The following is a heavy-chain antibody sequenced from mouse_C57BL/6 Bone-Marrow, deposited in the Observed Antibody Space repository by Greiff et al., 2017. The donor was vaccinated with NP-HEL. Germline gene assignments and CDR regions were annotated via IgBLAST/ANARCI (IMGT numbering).Heavy chain of an antibody. CDR1: GYTFTDYY. J-gene: IGHJ2*01. V-gene: IGHV1-19*01. CDR2: INPYNGGT. Sequence: EVQLQQSGPVLVKPGASVKMSCKASGYTFTDYYMNWVKQSHGKSLEWIGVINPYNGGTSYNQKFKGKATLTVDKSSSTAYMELNSLTSDDSAVSYCARTTTVGDYWGQGTTLTVSS. CDR3: ARTTTVGDY. D-gene: IGHD1-1*01.